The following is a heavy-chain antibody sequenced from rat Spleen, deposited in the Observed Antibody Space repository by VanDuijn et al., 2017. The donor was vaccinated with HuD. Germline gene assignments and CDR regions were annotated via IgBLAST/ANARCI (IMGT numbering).Heavy chain of an antibody. CDR1: GFTFSDYN. J-gene: IGHJ2*01. Sequence: EVQLVESGGGLVQPGRSLKLSCAASGFTFSDYNMAWVRQAPKKGLEWVATISYDGSSTYYRDSVKGRFTISRDNAKSALYLQMGSLRSEDTATYFYVRIQTYFDDWGQGVMVTVSS. D-gene: IGHD1-6*01. CDR2: ISYDGSST. CDR3: VRIQTYFDD. V-gene: IGHV5-7*01.